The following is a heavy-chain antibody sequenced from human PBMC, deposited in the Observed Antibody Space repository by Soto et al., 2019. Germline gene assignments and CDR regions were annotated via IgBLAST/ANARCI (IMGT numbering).Heavy chain of an antibody. D-gene: IGHD1-26*01. J-gene: IGHJ4*02. CDR3: ARDSGSYWDFDY. CDR2: IYYSGST. V-gene: IGHV4-59*01. CDR1: GGSISSYY. Sequence: SETLSLTCTVSGGSISSYYWSWIRQPPGKGLEWIGYIYYSGSTNYNPSLKSRVTISVDTSKNQFSLKLSSVTAADTAVYYCARDSGSYWDFDYWGQGTLVTVSS.